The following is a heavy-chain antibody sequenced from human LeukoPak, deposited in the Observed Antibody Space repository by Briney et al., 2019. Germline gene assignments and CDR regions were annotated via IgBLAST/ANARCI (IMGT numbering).Heavy chain of an antibody. D-gene: IGHD3-10*01. Sequence: PGGSLRLSCAPSGFTVSSNSMTWVRQAPGKGLEWVSVIYSGGTTYYADSVKGRFTISRDNSKNTLYLQMNSLRAEDTAVYYCARDSTRGYCYGMDVSGQGTTVTVSS. CDR2: IYSGGTT. CDR3: ARDSTRGYCYGMDV. CDR1: GFTVSSNS. V-gene: IGHV3-53*01. J-gene: IGHJ6*02.